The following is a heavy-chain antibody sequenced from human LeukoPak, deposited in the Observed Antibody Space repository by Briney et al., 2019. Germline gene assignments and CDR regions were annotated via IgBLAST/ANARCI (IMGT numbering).Heavy chain of an antibody. V-gene: IGHV4-59*08. Sequence: KPSETLSLTCTVPGGSISSYYWSWIRQPPGEGLEGIGYIYYSGSTNYNPSLKSRVTISVDSSKNQFSLKLSSVTAADTAVYYCARSRPTYYYDSSGTNFDYWGQGTLVTVSS. CDR2: IYYSGST. CDR3: ARSRPTYYYDSSGTNFDY. D-gene: IGHD3-22*01. J-gene: IGHJ4*02. CDR1: GGSISSYY.